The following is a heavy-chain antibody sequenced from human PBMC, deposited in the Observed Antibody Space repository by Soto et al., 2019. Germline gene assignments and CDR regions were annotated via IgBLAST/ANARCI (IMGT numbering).Heavy chain of an antibody. CDR2: IYHSGTT. Sequence: AETLSLTCAVSGGSISSTDWWTWVRQPPGKGLEWIGEIYHSGTTNYNPSLKSRVTLSIDMTNNHVSLILNSVTAAETAVYYSARVGPWVPYYYDSSPYIFENLFDTCGQGTLVTVSS. J-gene: IGHJ5*02. V-gene: IGHV4-4*02. D-gene: IGHD3-22*01. CDR3: ARVGPWVPYYYDSSPYIFENLFDT. CDR1: GGSISSTDW.